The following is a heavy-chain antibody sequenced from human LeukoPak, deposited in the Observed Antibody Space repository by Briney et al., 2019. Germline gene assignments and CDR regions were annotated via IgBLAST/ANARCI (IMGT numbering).Heavy chain of an antibody. D-gene: IGHD4-11*01. J-gene: IGHJ4*02. CDR2: ISSSSSTI. V-gene: IGHV3-48*01. CDR3: ARERWDYIIDY. CDR1: GSAFSSYS. Sequence: GGSLRLSCAASGSAFSSYSMNWVRQAPGKGLEWVSYISSSSSTIYYADSVQGRFTISRDKAKNLLYLQMNNLRADDTALYYCARERWDYIIDYWGQGTLVTVSS.